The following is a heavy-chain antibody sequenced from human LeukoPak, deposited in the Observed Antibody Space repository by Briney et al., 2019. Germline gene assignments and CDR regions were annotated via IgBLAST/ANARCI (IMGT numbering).Heavy chain of an antibody. CDR1: GFTVSGYY. Sequence: QPGGSLRLSCAASGFTVSGYYVSWVRQAPGKGLEWVSIIYSGGGTYYTDSVKGRFTISRDNSKNTLYLQMNSLRTEDTAVYYCARDPDYYGSGNGGYWGQGTLVTVSS. V-gene: IGHV3-66*02. D-gene: IGHD3-10*01. J-gene: IGHJ4*02. CDR3: ARDPDYYGSGNGGY. CDR2: IYSGGGT.